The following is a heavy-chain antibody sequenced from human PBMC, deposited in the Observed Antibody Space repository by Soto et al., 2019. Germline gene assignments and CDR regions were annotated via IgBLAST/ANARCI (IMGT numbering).Heavy chain of an antibody. Sequence: GASVKVSCKASGYTFTSYAFTWVRQAPGQGLEWMGWISAYNGNTNYAQKLQGRVTMTTDTSTSTAYMELRSLRSDDTAVYYCARLLKGSYYFDYWGQGTLVTSPQ. CDR2: ISAYNGNT. V-gene: IGHV1-18*01. D-gene: IGHD3-10*01. CDR3: ARLLKGSYYFDY. J-gene: IGHJ4*02. CDR1: GYTFTSYA.